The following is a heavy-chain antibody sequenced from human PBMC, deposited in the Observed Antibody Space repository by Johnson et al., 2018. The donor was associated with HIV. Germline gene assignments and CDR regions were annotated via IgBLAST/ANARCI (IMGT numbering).Heavy chain of an antibody. CDR1: GFTFSSYA. CDR3: AQTTVTRARGAFDI. Sequence: QVQLVESGGGLVKPGGSLRLSCAASGFTFSSYAMHWVRQAPGKGLEWVAVISYDGSNKYYADSMKGRFTISRDNAKNSLYLQMNSLRAEDTAVYYCAQTTVTRARGAFDIWGQGTMVTVSS. CDR2: ISYDGSNK. D-gene: IGHD4-11*01. J-gene: IGHJ3*02. V-gene: IGHV3-30*04.